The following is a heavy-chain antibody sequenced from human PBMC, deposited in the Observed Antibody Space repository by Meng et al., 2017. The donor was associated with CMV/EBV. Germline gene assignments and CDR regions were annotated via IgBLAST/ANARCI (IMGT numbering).Heavy chain of an antibody. V-gene: IGHV4-34*01. J-gene: IGHJ4*02. CDR3: ARANFWSGYYGHFDY. D-gene: IGHD3-3*01. CDR1: GGSFSGYY. CDR2: INHSGST. Sequence: GSLRLSCAVYGGSFSGYYWSWIRQPPGKGLEWNGEINHSGSTNYNPSLKSRVTISVDTSKNQFSLKLSSVTAADTAVYYCARANFWSGYYGHFDYWGQGTLVTVSS.